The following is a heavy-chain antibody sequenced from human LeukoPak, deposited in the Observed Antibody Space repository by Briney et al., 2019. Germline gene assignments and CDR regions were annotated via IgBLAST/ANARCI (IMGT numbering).Heavy chain of an antibody. Sequence: GSLRLSCVASAFTFTNAWMSWVRQAPGKGLEWVGRIKSKTDGETTDYAAPVKGRFTISRDDSKNTLYLQMNSLKTEDTAVYYCTTLDYWGQGTLVTDSS. V-gene: IGHV3-15*01. CDR2: IKSKTDGETT. CDR3: TTLDY. CDR1: AFTFTNAW. J-gene: IGHJ4*02.